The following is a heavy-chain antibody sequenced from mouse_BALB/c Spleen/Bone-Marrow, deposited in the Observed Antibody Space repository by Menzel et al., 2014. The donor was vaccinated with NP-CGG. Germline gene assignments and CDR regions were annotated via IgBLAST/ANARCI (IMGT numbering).Heavy chain of an antibody. D-gene: IGHD2-4*01. J-gene: IGHJ4*01. CDR1: GYAFTNYW. Sequence: QVQLQQSGAELVRPGTSVKVSCKASGYAFTNYWIEWVKQRPGQGLEWIGVINPGSGGVNYNEKFKGKATLTADKSSSTAYIQLSSLTSDDSAVYFCSREITRYAVDCWGQGTSVTVSS. V-gene: IGHV1-54*01. CDR2: INPGSGGV. CDR3: SREITRYAVDC.